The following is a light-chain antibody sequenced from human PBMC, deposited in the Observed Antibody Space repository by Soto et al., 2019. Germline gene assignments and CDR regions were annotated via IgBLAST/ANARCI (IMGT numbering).Light chain of an antibody. Sequence: EIVMTQSPATLSVSPGERATLSCRASQSVSSNLAWYQQKPGQTPKLLIYVASTRATGIPARFSGSGSGTEFTLTISSLQSEDFAVYYCQQYYSYPYTFGQGTKLEIK. V-gene: IGKV3-15*01. CDR3: QQYYSYPYT. CDR1: QSVSSN. CDR2: VAS. J-gene: IGKJ2*01.